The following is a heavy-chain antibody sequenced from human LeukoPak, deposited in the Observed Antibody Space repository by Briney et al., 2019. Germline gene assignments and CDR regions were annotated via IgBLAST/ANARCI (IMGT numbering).Heavy chain of an antibody. Sequence: EASVKVSCKASGYTFTSYGINWVRQATGQGLEWMGWMNPNSGNTGYAQKFQGRVTMTRNTSISTAYMELSSLRSEDTAVYYCARGGYSSSWYGPRGMDVWGRGTTVTVSS. CDR3: ARGGYSSSWYGPRGMDV. CDR2: MNPNSGNT. CDR1: GYTFTSYG. J-gene: IGHJ6*02. V-gene: IGHV1-8*01. D-gene: IGHD6-13*01.